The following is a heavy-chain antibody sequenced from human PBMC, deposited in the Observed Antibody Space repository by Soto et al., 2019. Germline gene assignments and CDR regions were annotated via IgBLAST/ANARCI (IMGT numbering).Heavy chain of an antibody. J-gene: IGHJ4*02. Sequence: GASVKVSCKASGYTFTSYYMHWVRQAPGQGLEWMGIISPSGGSTSYAQKFQGRVTMTRDTSTSTVYMELSSLRSEDTAVYYCARGGRLTAALYYFDYWGQGTLVTVSS. D-gene: IGHD3-16*01. CDR1: GYTFTSYY. CDR2: ISPSGGST. CDR3: ARGGRLTAALYYFDY. V-gene: IGHV1-46*01.